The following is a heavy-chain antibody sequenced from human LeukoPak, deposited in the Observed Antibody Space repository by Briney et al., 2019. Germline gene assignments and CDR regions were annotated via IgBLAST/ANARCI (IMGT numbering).Heavy chain of an antibody. J-gene: IGHJ3*02. Sequence: PSETLSLTCTVSGGSISSYYWSWIRQPPGKGLEWIGYMYYSGSTNYNPSLKSRVTISVDTSKNQFSLKLSSVTAADTAVYYCATHGQLRSPDAFDIWGQGTMVTVSS. CDR1: GGSISSYY. D-gene: IGHD3-3*01. V-gene: IGHV4-59*01. CDR3: ATHGQLRSPDAFDI. CDR2: MYYSGST.